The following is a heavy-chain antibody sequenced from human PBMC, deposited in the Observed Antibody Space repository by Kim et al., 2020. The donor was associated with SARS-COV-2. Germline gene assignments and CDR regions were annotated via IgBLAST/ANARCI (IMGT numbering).Heavy chain of an antibody. D-gene: IGHD6-19*01. J-gene: IGHJ4*02. CDR3: ARDNYSSGWYVWDC. V-gene: IGHV3-21*01. CDR2: ITPSGDNV. CDR1: GFAFSRYS. Sequence: GGSLRLSCAASGFAFSRYSMNWVRQAPGKGLEWISSITPSGDNVWYADSVKGRFTISRDNAKNSLFLQMNSLRVEDAAVYYCARDNYSSGWYVWDCWGQG.